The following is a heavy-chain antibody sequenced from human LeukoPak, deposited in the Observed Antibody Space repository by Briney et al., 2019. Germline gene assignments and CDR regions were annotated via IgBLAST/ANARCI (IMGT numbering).Heavy chain of an antibody. CDR1: GYTFTGYY. CDR2: INPNSGGT. J-gene: IGHJ5*01. CDR3: ATSYYYGSGSYYNPPDS. V-gene: IGHV1-2*06. Sequence: GASVKVSCKASGYTFTGYYMHWVRQAPGQGLEWMGRINPNSGGTNYAQKFKGRVTMTRDTSISTAYMELSRLRSDDTAVYHCATSYYYGSGSYYNPPDSWGQGTLVTVSS. D-gene: IGHD3-10*01.